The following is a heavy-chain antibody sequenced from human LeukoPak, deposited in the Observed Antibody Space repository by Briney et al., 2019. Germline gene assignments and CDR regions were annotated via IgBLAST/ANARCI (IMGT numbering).Heavy chain of an antibody. J-gene: IGHJ4*02. CDR3: ATARIKLPSSPFDY. CDR2: FYYSWST. V-gene: IGHV4-59*01. Sequence: SETLTLTCSVSGGSISTYHWSWIPQPPGKALEWIGYFYYSWSTIYNPSLKSRVTMSVDTSGNQVSLKLTSVTAADTAVYYCATARIKLPSSPFDYWGQGALVTVSS. CDR1: GGSISTYH. D-gene: IGHD2-15*01.